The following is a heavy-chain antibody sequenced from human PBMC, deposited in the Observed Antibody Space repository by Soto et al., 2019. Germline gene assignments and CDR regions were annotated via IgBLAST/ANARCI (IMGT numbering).Heavy chain of an antibody. CDR2: ISGSGGST. CDR1: GFTFSSYA. V-gene: IGHV3-23*01. Sequence: PGGSLRLSCAASGFTFSSYAMSWVRQAPGKGLEWVSAISGSGGSTYYADSVKGRFTISRDNSKNTLYLQMNSLRAEDTAVYYCAKDAGYSSSWFWSLFDYWGQGTLVTVSS. CDR3: AKDAGYSSSWFWSLFDY. D-gene: IGHD6-13*01. J-gene: IGHJ4*02.